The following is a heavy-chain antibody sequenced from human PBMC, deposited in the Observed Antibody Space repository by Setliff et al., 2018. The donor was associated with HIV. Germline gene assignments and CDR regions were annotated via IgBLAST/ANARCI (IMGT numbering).Heavy chain of an antibody. V-gene: IGHV4-61*02. J-gene: IGHJ6*02. D-gene: IGHD3-10*01. Sequence: PSETLSLTCTVSGGSINSGGYYWVWIRQPALKGLEWIGRIYTSGLTNYNPSLKSRVTISVDTSKNQVSLKLSSVTASDTAVYYCARARYIVIRGDAGMGVWDPGTTVTVSS. CDR1: GGSINSGGYY. CDR3: ARARYIVIRGDAGMGV. CDR2: IYTSGLT.